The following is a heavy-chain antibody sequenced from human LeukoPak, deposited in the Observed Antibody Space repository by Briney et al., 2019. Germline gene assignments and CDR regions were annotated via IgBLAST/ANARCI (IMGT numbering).Heavy chain of an antibody. D-gene: IGHD5-12*01. CDR1: GFTFSSFT. J-gene: IGHJ4*02. Sequence: GGSLRLSCAASGFTFSSFTMNWVRQAPGKGLEWVSSIISDSSYIYYADSLKGRFTISRDNAKNSLYLQMNSLRAEDTAVYYCARAPPWEEVATTPFDYWGQGTLVTVSS. CDR3: ARAPPWEEVATTPFDY. CDR2: IISDSSYI. V-gene: IGHV3-21*01.